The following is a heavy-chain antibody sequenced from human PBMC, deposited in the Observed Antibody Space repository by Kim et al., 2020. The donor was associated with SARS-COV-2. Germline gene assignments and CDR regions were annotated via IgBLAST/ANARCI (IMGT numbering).Heavy chain of an antibody. CDR2: IYYSGST. J-gene: IGHJ5*02. D-gene: IGHD3-10*01. CDR3: ARMRDYYGSGSYAGPPAFDP. Sequence: SETLSLTCTVSGGSISSGGYYWSWIRQHPGKGLEWIGYIYYSGSTYYNPSLKSRVTISVDTSKNQFSLKLSSVTAADTAVYYCARMRDYYGSGSYAGPPAFDPWGQGTLVTVSS. CDR1: GGSISSGGYY. V-gene: IGHV4-31*03.